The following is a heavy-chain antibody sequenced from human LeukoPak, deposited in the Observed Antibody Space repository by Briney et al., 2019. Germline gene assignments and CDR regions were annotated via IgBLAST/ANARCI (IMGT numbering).Heavy chain of an antibody. CDR3: ARDNTSRLGDY. V-gene: IGHV4-39*07. Sequence: PSETLSLTCTVSGASISSDTYFWSWIRQPPGKGLEWIGSIYHSGSTYYNPSLKSRVTISVDTSKNQFSLKLSSVTAADTAVYYCARDNTSRLGDYWGQGTLVTVSS. CDR2: IYHSGST. D-gene: IGHD3-22*01. CDR1: GASISSDTYF. J-gene: IGHJ4*02.